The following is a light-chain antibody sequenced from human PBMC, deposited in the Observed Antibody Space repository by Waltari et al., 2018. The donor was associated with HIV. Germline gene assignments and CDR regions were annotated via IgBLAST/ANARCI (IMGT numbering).Light chain of an antibody. CDR2: RNT. CDR1: SSNIGANFD. V-gene: IGLV1-40*01. Sequence: QSVLTQPPSVSGAPGQRVTISCTGSSSNIGANFDVHWYTQLPGTAPKLLSYRNTTRPSGVPDRFSGSTSGTSASLAITGLQAEDEADYYCQSYDSSLSGSNWVFGGGTKLTVL. J-gene: IGLJ3*02. CDR3: QSYDSSLSGSNWV.